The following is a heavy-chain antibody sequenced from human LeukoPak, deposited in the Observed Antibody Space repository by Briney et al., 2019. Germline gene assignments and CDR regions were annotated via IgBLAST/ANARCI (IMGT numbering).Heavy chain of an antibody. Sequence: PGGSLRLSCAASGFTFSNYGMHWVRQAPGKGLEWVAFISYDGTNKYYADSVKGRFTISRDYSKNTLYLQMNSLRAEDTAVYYWARAYGSYYDYWGQGTLVTVSS. CDR1: GFTFSNYG. CDR2: ISYDGTNK. CDR3: ARAYGSYYDY. D-gene: IGHD1-26*01. J-gene: IGHJ4*02. V-gene: IGHV3-30*03.